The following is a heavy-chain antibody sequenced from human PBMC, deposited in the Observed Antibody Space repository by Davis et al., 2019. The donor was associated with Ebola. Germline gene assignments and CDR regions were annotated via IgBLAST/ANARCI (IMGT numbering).Heavy chain of an antibody. CDR2: INHSGST. CDR3: AIGSKYSGSYFDY. Sequence: PSETLSLTCAVYGGSFSGYYWSWIRQPPGKGLEWIGEINHSGSTNYSPSLKSRVTISVDTSKNQFSLKLSSVTAADTAVYYCAIGSKYSGSYFDYWGQGTLVTVSS. V-gene: IGHV4-34*01. CDR1: GGSFSGYY. J-gene: IGHJ4*02. D-gene: IGHD1-26*01.